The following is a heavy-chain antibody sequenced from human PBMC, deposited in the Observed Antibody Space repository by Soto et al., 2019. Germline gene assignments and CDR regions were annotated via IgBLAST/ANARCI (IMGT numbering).Heavy chain of an antibody. CDR2: ISSSSSYI. J-gene: IGHJ3*02. CDR3: ARDQAIRWQWLVHYAFDI. Sequence: GGSLRLSCAASGFTFSSYSMNWVRQAPGKGLEWVSSISSSSSYIYYADSVKGRFTISRDNAKNSLYLQMNSLRAEDTAVYYWARDQAIRWQWLVHYAFDIWGQGTMVTVSS. CDR1: GFTFSSYS. V-gene: IGHV3-21*01. D-gene: IGHD6-19*01.